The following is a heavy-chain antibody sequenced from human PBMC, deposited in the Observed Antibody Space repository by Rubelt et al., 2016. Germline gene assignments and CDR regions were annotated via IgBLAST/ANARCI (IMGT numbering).Heavy chain of an antibody. Sequence: WVSLISSSSSYIYYADSVKGRFTISRDNAKNSLYLQMNSLRAEDTAVYYCARGPYGSGSYYNVRERFYWGQGTLVTVSS. CDR2: ISSSSSYI. V-gene: IGHV3-21*01. D-gene: IGHD3-10*01. CDR3: ARGPYGSGSYYNVRERFY. J-gene: IGHJ4*02.